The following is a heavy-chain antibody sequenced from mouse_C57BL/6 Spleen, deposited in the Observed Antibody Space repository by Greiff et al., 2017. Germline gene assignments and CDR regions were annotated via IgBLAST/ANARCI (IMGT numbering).Heavy chain of an antibody. CDR1: GYTFTTYP. CDR3: ARDYGSSYGYWYFDV. Sequence: VQLQQSGAELVKPGASVKMSCKASGYTFTTYPIEWMKQTHGKSLEWIGNFHPYNDDTKYNEKFKGKATLTVEKSSRTVYLELSRLTSDDSAVYYCARDYGSSYGYWYFDVWGTGTTVTVSS. CDR2: FHPYNDDT. J-gene: IGHJ1*03. V-gene: IGHV1-47*01. D-gene: IGHD1-1*01.